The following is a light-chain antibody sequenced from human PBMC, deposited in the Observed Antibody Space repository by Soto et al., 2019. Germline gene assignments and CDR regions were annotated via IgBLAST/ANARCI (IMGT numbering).Light chain of an antibody. CDR3: AAWDDSLTGVV. CDR2: ANS. V-gene: IGLV1-44*01. CDR1: SSNIGSNT. J-gene: IGLJ3*02. Sequence: QSVLTQSPSASGTPGHGVTISCSGSSSNIGSNTVDWYQHLPGTAPKLLIYANSQRPSGVPDRFSGSKSGTSASLAISGLQSEDEADYYCAAWDDSLTGVVFGGGTKLTVL.